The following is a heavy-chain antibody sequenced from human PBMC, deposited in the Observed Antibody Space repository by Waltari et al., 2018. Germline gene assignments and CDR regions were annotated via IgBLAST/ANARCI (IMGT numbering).Heavy chain of an antibody. CDR1: GGSFSGYY. CDR2: INHSGST. J-gene: IGHJ4*02. D-gene: IGHD5-12*01. CDR3: ARGYAYLDY. V-gene: IGHV4-34*01. Sequence: QVQLQQWGAGLLKPSETLSLTCAVYGGSFSGYYWSWIRQPPGKGLEWIGEINHSGSTNTHPSIKSRVTISVDTSKNQFSRKLSSVTAADTAVYYCARGYAYLDYLGQGTLVTVSS.